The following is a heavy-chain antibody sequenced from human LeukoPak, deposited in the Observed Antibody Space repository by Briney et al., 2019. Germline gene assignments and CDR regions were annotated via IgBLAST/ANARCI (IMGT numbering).Heavy chain of an antibody. CDR1: GFTFSSYS. CDR3: ARLNPPGYYDSSIDY. J-gene: IGHJ4*02. V-gene: IGHV3-21*01. CDR2: ISSSSSYI. Sequence: PGGSMRLSCAASGFTFSSYSMNWVRQAPGKGLEWVSSISSSSSYIYYADSVKGRFTISRDNAKNSLYLQMNSLRAEDTAVYYCARLNPPGYYDSSIDYWGQGTLVTVSS. D-gene: IGHD3-22*01.